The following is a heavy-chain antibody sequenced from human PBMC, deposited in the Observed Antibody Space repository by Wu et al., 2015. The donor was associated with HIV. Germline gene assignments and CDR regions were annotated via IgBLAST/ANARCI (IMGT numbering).Heavy chain of an antibody. CDR2: ISAQNGNT. J-gene: IGHJ4*02. D-gene: IGHD3-22*01. V-gene: IGHV1-18*01. CDR1: GYIFSDYG. CDR3: ARGHYYDTSSSPMY. Sequence: QVQLVQSGAEVKKPGASVKVACTSSGYIFSDYGIHWVRQAPGEGLEWMGWISAQNGNTKYAQKFQARVTMTADTASSTAYMELRSLRSDDTAVYFXARGHYYDTSSSPMYWGPGTRVTVSS.